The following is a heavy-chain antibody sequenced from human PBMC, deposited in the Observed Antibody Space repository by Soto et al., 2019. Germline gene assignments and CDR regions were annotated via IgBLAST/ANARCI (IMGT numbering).Heavy chain of an antibody. CDR1: GFTFSSYE. D-gene: IGHD3-22*01. V-gene: IGHV3-48*03. CDR3: TRVRDSNDY. CDR2: IRSSGRSM. J-gene: IGHJ4*02. Sequence: GSLRLSCVGSGFTFSSYEMNWVRQAPGKGLEWVSNIRSSGRSMNYADSVKGRFTISRDNAKNSLYLQMNSLRAEDTAVYYCTRVRDSNDYWGQGTLVTVSS.